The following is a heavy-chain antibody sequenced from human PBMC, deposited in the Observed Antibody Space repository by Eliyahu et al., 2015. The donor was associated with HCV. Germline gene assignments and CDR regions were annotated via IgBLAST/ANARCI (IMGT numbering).Heavy chain of an antibody. CDR2: MNPNSGNT. CDR3: ARGFKKASSRGNFWFDP. Sequence: QVQLVQSGAEVKKPGASVXVSCKASGYTFPSYDIXXVXQAXGQGLEWMGWMNPNSGNTGYAQKFQGRVTMTRNTSISTAYMELSSLRSEDTAVYYCARGFKKASSRGNFWFDPWGQGTLVTVSS. CDR1: GYTFPSYD. D-gene: IGHD6-13*01. J-gene: IGHJ5*02. V-gene: IGHV1-8*01.